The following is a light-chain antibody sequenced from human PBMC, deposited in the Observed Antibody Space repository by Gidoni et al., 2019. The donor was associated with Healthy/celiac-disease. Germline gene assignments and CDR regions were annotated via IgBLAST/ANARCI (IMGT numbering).Light chain of an antibody. V-gene: IGKV4-1*01. CDR2: WAS. Sequence: IVLTQSPDSLPVTLGERATRNCKSSQSFLYSSNNKNYLAWYQQKPGQPPKLLIYWASTRESGVPDRVSGSGSGTDFTLTSSSLQAEDVSVYYCQQYYSTRTFGQGTKVEIK. J-gene: IGKJ1*01. CDR1: QSFLYSSNNKNY. CDR3: QQYYSTRT.